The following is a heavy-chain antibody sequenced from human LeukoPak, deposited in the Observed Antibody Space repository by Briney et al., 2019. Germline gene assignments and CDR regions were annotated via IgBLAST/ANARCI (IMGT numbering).Heavy chain of an antibody. Sequence: TGGSLRLFCEASGFTFNTYAIYWVRQAPGKGLEWVSGICGSGGCTYYADSVKGRFTISRDNSKNTVYLQMNSLTADDTAVYYCAKTTVGYSSGRYPGWPADCWGQGTLVTVSS. CDR3: AKTTVGYSSGRYPGWPADC. CDR1: GFTFNTYA. J-gene: IGHJ4*02. V-gene: IGHV3-23*01. D-gene: IGHD6-19*01. CDR2: ICGSGGCT.